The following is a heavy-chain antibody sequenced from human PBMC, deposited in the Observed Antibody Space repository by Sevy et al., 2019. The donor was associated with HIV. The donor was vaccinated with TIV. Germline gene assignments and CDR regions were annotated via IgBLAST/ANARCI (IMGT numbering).Heavy chain of an antibody. Sequence: GGSLRLSFAASGFPFSTFSMTWVRQAQRKGLEWVSAISDTGTSTYYTDSVEGRFTISRDNSKSTLFLHMNSLRAEDTALYYCAKFVGDFPHFDFWGLGTLVTVSS. J-gene: IGHJ4*02. CDR1: GFPFSTFS. D-gene: IGHD3-16*01. V-gene: IGHV3-23*01. CDR3: AKFVGDFPHFDF. CDR2: ISDTGTST.